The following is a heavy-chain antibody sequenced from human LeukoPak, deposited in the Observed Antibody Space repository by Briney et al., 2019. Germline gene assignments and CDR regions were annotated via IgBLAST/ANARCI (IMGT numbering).Heavy chain of an antibody. Sequence: ASVKVSCKASGYTFTSYGISWVRQAPGQGLEWMGWISAYNGNTNYAQKLQGRVTMTRNTSISTAYMELSSLRSEDTAVYYCARLRCTSCYRGWFDPWGQGTLVTVSS. CDR3: ARLRCTSCYRGWFDP. J-gene: IGHJ5*02. D-gene: IGHD2-2*01. V-gene: IGHV1-18*01. CDR1: GYTFTSYG. CDR2: ISAYNGNT.